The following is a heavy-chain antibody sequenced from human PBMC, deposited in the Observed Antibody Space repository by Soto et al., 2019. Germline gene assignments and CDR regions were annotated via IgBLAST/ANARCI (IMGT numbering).Heavy chain of an antibody. Sequence: QVQLVQSGAEVKKPGSSVKVSCKASVGTFSSYAISWVRQAPGQGLEWMGGIIPIFGTANYAQKFQGRVTITADESTRTAYMELSSLRSEDTAVYYCARVVTVVKSFHYWYFDLWGRGTLVTVSS. D-gene: IGHD2-15*01. CDR2: IIPIFGTA. J-gene: IGHJ2*01. CDR3: ARVVTVVKSFHYWYFDL. CDR1: VGTFSSYA. V-gene: IGHV1-69*12.